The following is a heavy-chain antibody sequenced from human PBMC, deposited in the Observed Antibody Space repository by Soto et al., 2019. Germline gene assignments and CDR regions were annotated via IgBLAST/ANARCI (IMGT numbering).Heavy chain of an antibody. V-gene: IGHV4-30-4*01. J-gene: IGHJ4*02. CDR3: ARDRSNSPDYFDY. CDR1: CGSINSDAYY. CDR2: IYYSGRT. D-gene: IGHD6-6*01. Sequence: PSETLSLTCTVSCGSINSDAYYWSWIRQPPGKGLEWIGHIYYSGRTYYAPSLESRLTISLDTSKNQFSLRLSSVNASDTAVYYCARDRSNSPDYFDYWGQGTLVTVSS.